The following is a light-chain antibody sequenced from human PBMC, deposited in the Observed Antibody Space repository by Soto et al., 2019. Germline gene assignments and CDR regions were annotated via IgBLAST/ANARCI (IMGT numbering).Light chain of an antibody. Sequence: DIHLTQSPSTRSASVGDRVTTTCRASQSISSRLAWYQQKPGKAPKLLIYKASTLASGVPSRFSGSGSGTEFTLTSSSLQPDDFAAYSCQHWVDYMWTVGQGTKVDIK. J-gene: IGKJ1*01. V-gene: IGKV1-5*03. CDR1: QSISSR. CDR3: QHWVDYMWT. CDR2: KAS.